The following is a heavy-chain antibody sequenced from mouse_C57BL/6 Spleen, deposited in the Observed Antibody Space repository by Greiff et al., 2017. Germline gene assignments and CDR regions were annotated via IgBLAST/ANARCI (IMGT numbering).Heavy chain of an antibody. CDR1: GYTFTDYT. J-gene: IGHJ1*03. D-gene: IGHD1-1*01. V-gene: IGHV1-18*01. CDR2: INPNNGGT. CDR3: ARRCYDSYWDFEG. Sequence: VQLQQSGPELVKPGASVKIPCKASGYTFTDYTMDWVKQSHGKSLEWIGDINPNNGGTIYNQKFKGKATLTVDKSSSTAYMELRSLTSEDTAVYYCARRCYDSYWDFEGWGTGTTVTVSS.